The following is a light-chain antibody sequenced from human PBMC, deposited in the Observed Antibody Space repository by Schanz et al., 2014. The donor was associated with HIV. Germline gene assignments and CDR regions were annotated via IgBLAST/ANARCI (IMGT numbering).Light chain of an antibody. J-gene: IGLJ3*02. Sequence: QSLLTQPPSVSAAPGQRVTISCTGTSSNIGAGYEVHWYQQLPGTAPKLLIYSDNSRPSGVPDRFSGSKSGSSASLAITGLQSEDEADYYCQSYDSSLTTWVFGGGTKLTVL. CDR2: SDN. CDR3: QSYDSSLTTWV. V-gene: IGLV1-40*01. CDR1: SSNIGAGYE.